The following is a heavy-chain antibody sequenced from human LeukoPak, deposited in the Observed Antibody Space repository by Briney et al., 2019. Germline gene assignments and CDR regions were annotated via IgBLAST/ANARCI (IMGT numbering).Heavy chain of an antibody. Sequence: GGSLRLSCAAPGITISSYWMSWVRQAPGKGLEWVANIKEDGSEKYYVDSVKGRFTISRDNAKKSLYLQMNRLRAEDTAVYYCEAFYYDESGWGDASDMWGQGTMVAVSS. V-gene: IGHV3-7*01. CDR1: GITISSYW. CDR2: IKEDGSEK. CDR3: EAFYYDESGWGDASDM. J-gene: IGHJ3*02. D-gene: IGHD3-16*01.